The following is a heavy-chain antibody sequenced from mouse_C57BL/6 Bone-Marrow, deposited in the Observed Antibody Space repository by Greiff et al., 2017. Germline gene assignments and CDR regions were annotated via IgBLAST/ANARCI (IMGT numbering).Heavy chain of an antibody. CDR2: FSDGGSYT. D-gene: IGHD1-1*01. CDR1: GFTFSSYA. Sequence: EVKVVESGGGLVKPGGSLKLSCAASGFTFSSYAMSWVRQTPAKRLEWVATFSDGGSYTYYPDNVKGRFTISRDNAKNNLYLQMRQLKSEDTAMYYCARITTVVHWYFDVWGTGTTVTVSS. V-gene: IGHV5-4*03. J-gene: IGHJ1*03. CDR3: ARITTVVHWYFDV.